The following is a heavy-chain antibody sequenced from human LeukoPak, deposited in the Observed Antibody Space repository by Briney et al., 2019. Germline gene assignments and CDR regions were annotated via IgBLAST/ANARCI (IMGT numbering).Heavy chain of an antibody. CDR1: GFTFNNAW. V-gene: IGHV3-15*01. CDR2: IKNTVHGGTT. CDR3: TTMENYYENSHFDY. Sequence: PGGSLRLSCAASGFTFNNAWMTWVRLAPGKGLEWVGLIKNTVHGGTTESAAPVKGRFTISRDDSKNTLYLQMNNLTTEDTAVYYCTTMENYYENSHFDYWGQGTLVTVSS. D-gene: IGHD3-22*01. J-gene: IGHJ4*02.